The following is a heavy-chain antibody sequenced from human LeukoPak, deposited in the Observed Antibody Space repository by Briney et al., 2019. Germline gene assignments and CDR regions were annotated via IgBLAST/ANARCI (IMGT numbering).Heavy chain of an antibody. CDR3: ARVPLYSSVVEY. J-gene: IGHJ4*02. CDR1: GGSISSGGYS. CDR2: IYYSGST. V-gene: IGHV4-30-2*01. Sequence: PSQTLSLTCAVSGGSISSGGYSWSWIRQPPGKGLEWIGYIYYSGSTYYNPSLKSRVTISVDTSKNQFSLKLSSVTAADTAVYYCARVPLYSSVVEYWGQGTLVTVSS. D-gene: IGHD6-19*01.